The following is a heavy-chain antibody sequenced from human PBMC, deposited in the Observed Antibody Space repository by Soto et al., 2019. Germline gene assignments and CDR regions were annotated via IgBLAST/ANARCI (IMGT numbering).Heavy chain of an antibody. CDR1: SGSISSGGYS. CDR2: IYHSGST. D-gene: IGHD1-1*01. CDR3: ARAPILSGNAGNNWFDP. J-gene: IGHJ5*02. V-gene: IGHV4-30-2*01. Sequence: PSETLSLTCAVSSGSISSGGYSLSWIRQPPGKGLEWIGYIYHSGSTYYNPSLKSRVTISVDRSKNQFSLKLSSVTAADTAVYYCARAPILSGNAGNNWFDPWGQENVVTVSS.